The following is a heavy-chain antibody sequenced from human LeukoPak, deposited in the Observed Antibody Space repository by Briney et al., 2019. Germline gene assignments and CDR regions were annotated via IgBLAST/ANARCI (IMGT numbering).Heavy chain of an antibody. Sequence: GGSLRLSCAASGFTFSSYAMSWVRQAPGKGLEWVSAISGSGGSTYYADSVKGRFTISRDNSKNTLYLQMNSLRAEDTAVYYCATDSSGYPGLGYWGQGTLVTVSS. J-gene: IGHJ4*02. CDR3: ATDSSGYPGLGY. CDR2: ISGSGGST. D-gene: IGHD3-22*01. V-gene: IGHV3-23*01. CDR1: GFTFSSYA.